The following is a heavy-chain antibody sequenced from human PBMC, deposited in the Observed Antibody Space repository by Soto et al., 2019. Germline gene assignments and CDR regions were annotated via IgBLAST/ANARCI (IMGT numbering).Heavy chain of an antibody. CDR1: GFTFSSYG. CDR3: AKDRRAGGKYGFYSDF. CDR2: SSATGAGT. D-gene: IGHD2-21*01. J-gene: IGHJ4*02. V-gene: IGHV3-23*01. Sequence: GSLRLSCAASGFTFSSYGMTWVRQAPGKGLEWVSFSSATGAGTYYADSVKGRFTISRDNSKNTLYLQMTSLRADDTVVYYCAKDRRAGGKYGFYSDFWGQGALVTVSS.